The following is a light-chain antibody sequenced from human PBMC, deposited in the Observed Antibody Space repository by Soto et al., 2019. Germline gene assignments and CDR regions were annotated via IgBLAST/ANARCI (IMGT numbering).Light chain of an antibody. J-gene: IGKJ3*01. CDR1: QSVSSSY. V-gene: IGKV3-20*01. CDR2: GAS. Sequence: EIVLTRSPGTLSLSPGERATLSCRASQSVSSSYLAWYQQEPGQAPRLLIYGASNRATGIPDRFSGSGSETDFTLTISRMEPEDFAVYYCQHYGSSPLFTFGPGTKVDIK. CDR3: QHYGSSPLFT.